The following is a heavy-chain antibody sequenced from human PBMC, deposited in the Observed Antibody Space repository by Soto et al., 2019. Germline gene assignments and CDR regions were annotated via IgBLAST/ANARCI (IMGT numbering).Heavy chain of an antibody. Sequence: GGSLRLSCAASGFTFSSYGMHWVRQAPGKGLEWVAVISYDGSNKYYADSVKGRFTISRDNSKNTLYLQMNSLRAEDTAVYYCAKEKKGYCSGGSCYAFDYWGQGTLVTVSS. D-gene: IGHD2-15*01. CDR1: GFTFSSYG. CDR2: ISYDGSNK. CDR3: AKEKKGYCSGGSCYAFDY. J-gene: IGHJ4*02. V-gene: IGHV3-30*18.